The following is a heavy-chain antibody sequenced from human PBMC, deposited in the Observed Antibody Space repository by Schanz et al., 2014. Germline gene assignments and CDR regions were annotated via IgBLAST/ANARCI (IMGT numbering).Heavy chain of an antibody. CDR2: FDPKKGEA. V-gene: IGHV1-24*01. J-gene: IGHJ3*02. D-gene: IGHD6-19*01. CDR1: GSIFSKLL. Sequence: QVQLVQSGAEVKKPGASVKVSCKVSGSIFSKLLMHWVRQGPAKGLEWMGGFDPKKGEAIYAQKFQGRVTMTADKSTSTVYMEVSGLRSEDTAVYYCARGLGDERWLDLNEAFDIWGQGTIVTVSS. CDR3: ARGLGDERWLDLNEAFDI.